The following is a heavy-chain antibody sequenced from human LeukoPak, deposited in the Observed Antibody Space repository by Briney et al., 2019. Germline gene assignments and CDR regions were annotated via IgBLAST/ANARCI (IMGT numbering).Heavy chain of an antibody. J-gene: IGHJ4*02. CDR1: GGSISSGGYY. Sequence: SQTLSLTCTVSGGSISSGGYYWSWLRQHPGKGLEWIGYIYYSGSTYYNPSLKSRVIISVDTSKNQFSLKLSPVTAADTAVYYCARAQYYYDSSGYYPYYFDYWGQGTLVTVSS. CDR2: IYYSGST. CDR3: ARAQYYYDSSGYYPYYFDY. V-gene: IGHV4-31*03. D-gene: IGHD3-22*01.